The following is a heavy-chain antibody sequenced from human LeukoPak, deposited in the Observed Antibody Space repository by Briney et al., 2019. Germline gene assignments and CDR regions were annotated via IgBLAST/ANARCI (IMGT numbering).Heavy chain of an antibody. CDR3: ARDGTTYYDILTVFGL. J-gene: IGHJ4*02. D-gene: IGHD3-9*01. CDR1: GFTFSDYY. Sequence: PGGSLRLSCAASGFTFSDYYMSWIRQAPGKGLEWVSSISSSSSYIYYADSVKGRFTISRDNAKNSLYLQMNSLRAEDTAVYYCARDGTTYYDILTVFGLWGQGTLVTVSS. V-gene: IGHV3-11*06. CDR2: ISSSSSYI.